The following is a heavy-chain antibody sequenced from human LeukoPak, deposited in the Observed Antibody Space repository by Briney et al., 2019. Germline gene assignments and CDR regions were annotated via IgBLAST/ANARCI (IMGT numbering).Heavy chain of an antibody. D-gene: IGHD4-17*01. Sequence: GASVKVSCKASGYTFTSYGISWVRQAPGQGLEWMGWISAYNGNTNYAQKLQGRVTMTTDTSTSTAYMELRSLRSDDTAVYYCARGAVTTAVHWHFSLWGRGTPVTVSS. J-gene: IGHJ2*01. CDR2: ISAYNGNT. V-gene: IGHV1-18*01. CDR1: GYTFTSYG. CDR3: ARGAVTTAVHWHFSL.